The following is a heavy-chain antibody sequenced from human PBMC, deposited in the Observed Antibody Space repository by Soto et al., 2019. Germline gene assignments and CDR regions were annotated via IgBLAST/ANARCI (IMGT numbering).Heavy chain of an antibody. D-gene: IGHD4-17*01. CDR2: IWYDGSNK. CDR3: ARDKVYAWYFDL. CDR1: GFTFSSYG. Sequence: QVQLVESGGGVVQPGRSLRLSCAASGFTFSSYGMHWVRQAPGKGLEWVAVIWYDGSNKYYADSVKGRFTISRDNSKNTLSLQMNSLRAEDTAVYYCARDKVYAWYFDLWGRGTLVTVSS. V-gene: IGHV3-33*01. J-gene: IGHJ2*01.